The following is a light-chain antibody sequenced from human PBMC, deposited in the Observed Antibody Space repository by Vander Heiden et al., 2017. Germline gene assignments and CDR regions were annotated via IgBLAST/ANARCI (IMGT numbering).Light chain of an antibody. V-gene: IGKV3-11*01. J-gene: IGKJ1*01. CDR1: QSINNY. Sequence: EVVLTQSPATLSLSPGERATLSCRASQSINNYLAWYQHKPGQVPRLLIYDASNRATGVPDRFSGSGSGTDFTLTSSSLETEDFAVYYCQQRSDLWTFGQGTKVEIK. CDR2: DAS. CDR3: QQRSDLWT.